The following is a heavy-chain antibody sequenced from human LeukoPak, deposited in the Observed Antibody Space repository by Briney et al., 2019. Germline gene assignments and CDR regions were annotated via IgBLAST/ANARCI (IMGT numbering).Heavy chain of an antibody. CDR3: AKSQSGDCEPAIFDY. CDR2: VSGSGGST. D-gene: IGHD2-21*02. J-gene: IGHJ4*02. V-gene: IGHV3-23*01. CDR1: GFTFSSYA. Sequence: GGSLRLSCAASGFTFSSYAMSWVRQAPGKGLEWVSAVSGSGGSTYYADSVKGRFTISRDNSKNTLYLQMNSLRAEDTAVYYCAKSQSGDCEPAIFDYWGQGTLVTVSS.